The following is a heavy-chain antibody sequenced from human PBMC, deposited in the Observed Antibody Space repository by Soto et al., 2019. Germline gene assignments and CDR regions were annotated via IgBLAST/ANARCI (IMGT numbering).Heavy chain of an antibody. CDR1: GTSISSCY. V-gene: IGHV4-59*01. D-gene: IGHD2-8*01. CDR3: ARHNSYAIHX. CDR2: IHYSGTT. J-gene: IGHJ4*02. Sequence: SETLSLTCTVSGTSISSCYWSWIRQPPGKGLERIANIHYSGTTNYNPSIASRVTLSVETSKNQFSLKMTSVTAADRAMYFCARHNSYAIHXWGRLTLVTVSX.